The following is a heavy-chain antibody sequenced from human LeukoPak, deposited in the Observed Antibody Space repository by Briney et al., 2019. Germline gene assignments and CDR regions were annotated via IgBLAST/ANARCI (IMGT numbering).Heavy chain of an antibody. J-gene: IGHJ4*02. Sequence: PSETLSLTCTVSGGSISSSSYYWGWIRRPPGKGLEWIGTIYYSGSTYYNPSLKSRVTISVHTSKNQFSLNLTAVTAPDTAVYYCARVSWFYSSSLVFDYWGQGTLVTVSS. CDR3: ARVSWFYSSSLVFDY. CDR2: IYYSGST. D-gene: IGHD6-13*01. CDR1: GGSISSSSYY. V-gene: IGHV4-39*01.